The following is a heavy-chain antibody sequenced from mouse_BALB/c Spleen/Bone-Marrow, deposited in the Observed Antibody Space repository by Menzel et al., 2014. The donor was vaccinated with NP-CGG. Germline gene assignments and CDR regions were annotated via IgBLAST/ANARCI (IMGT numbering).Heavy chain of an antibody. CDR3: ARELGAWFAY. J-gene: IGHJ3*01. D-gene: IGHD4-1*01. CDR2: IWAGGNT. V-gene: IGHV2-9*02. Sequence: VKLVESGPGLVAPSQSLSITCTVSGFSLTSYGVHWVRQPPGKGPEWLGIIWAGGNTNYNSALMSRLSISKDNSKSQVFLKMNSLQTDDTAMYYCARELGAWFAYWGQGTLVTVSA. CDR1: GFSLTSYG.